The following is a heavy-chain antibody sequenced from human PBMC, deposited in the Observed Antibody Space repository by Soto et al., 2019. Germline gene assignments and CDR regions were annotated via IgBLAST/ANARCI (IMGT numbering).Heavy chain of an antibody. J-gene: IGHJ3*02. D-gene: IGHD6-19*01. V-gene: IGHV4-59*08. Sequence: SETLSLTCTVSGGSISSYYWSWIRQPPGKGLEWIGYIYYSGSTNYNPSLKSRVTISVDTSKNQFSLKLSSVTAADTAVYYCARVRPPYSSGWLKDAFDIWGQGTMVTVSS. CDR1: GGSISSYY. CDR2: IYYSGST. CDR3: ARVRPPYSSGWLKDAFDI.